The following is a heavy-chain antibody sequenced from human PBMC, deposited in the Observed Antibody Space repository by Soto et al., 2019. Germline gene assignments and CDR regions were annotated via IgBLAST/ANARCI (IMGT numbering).Heavy chain of an antibody. Sequence: GGSLRLSWAASGFTFSSYAMSWVRQAPGKGLEWVSAISGSGGSTYYADSVKGRFTISRDNSKNTLYLKMNSLRAEATAVYYCAKAEDYYDILTGIGCDYWGQGTLVTVSS. V-gene: IGHV3-23*01. J-gene: IGHJ4*02. CDR3: AKAEDYYDILTGIGCDY. CDR2: ISGSGGST. D-gene: IGHD3-9*01. CDR1: GFTFSSYA.